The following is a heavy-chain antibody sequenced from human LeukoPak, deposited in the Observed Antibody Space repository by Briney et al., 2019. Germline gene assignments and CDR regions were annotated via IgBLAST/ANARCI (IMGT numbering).Heavy chain of an antibody. CDR1: GYTFTGYY. CDR3: ARDLRPSSGYYLYFQH. CDR2: INPNSGGT. D-gene: IGHD3-22*01. J-gene: IGHJ1*01. V-gene: IGHV1-2*02. Sequence: ASVKVSCKASGYTFTGYYMHWVRQAPGQGLEWMGWINPNSGGTNYAQKFQGRVTMTRDTSINTAYMELSRLRSDDTAVYYCARDLRPSSGYYLYFQHWGQGTLVTVSS.